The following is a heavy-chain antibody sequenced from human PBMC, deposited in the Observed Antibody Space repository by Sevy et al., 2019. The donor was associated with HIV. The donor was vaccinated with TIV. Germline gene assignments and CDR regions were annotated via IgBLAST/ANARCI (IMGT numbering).Heavy chain of an antibody. J-gene: IGHJ4*02. CDR3: ARDSSSPDLPWEVSALLDY. CDR2: ISYDGSNK. CDR1: GFTFSSYA. V-gene: IGHV3-30-3*01. D-gene: IGHD6-6*01. Sequence: GGSLRLSCAASGFTFSSYAMHWVRQAPGKGLEWVAVISYDGSNKYYADSVKGRFTISRDNSKNTLYLQMNSLRAEDTAVYYCARDSSSPDLPWEVSALLDYWGQGTLVTSPQ.